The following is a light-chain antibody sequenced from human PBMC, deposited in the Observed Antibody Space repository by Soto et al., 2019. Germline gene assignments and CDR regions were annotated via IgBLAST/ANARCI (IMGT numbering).Light chain of an antibody. CDR2: SND. Sequence: QSVLTQPPSASGTPGQRVTISCSGSSSNIGTNTVNWYQHLPGSAPKLLIYSNDQRPSGVPARFSGSKSGTSAALAISGLQPDDEADYYCEAWDGSLNVLLFGGGTKVTVL. CDR3: EAWDGSLNVLL. V-gene: IGLV1-44*01. J-gene: IGLJ2*01. CDR1: SSNIGTNT.